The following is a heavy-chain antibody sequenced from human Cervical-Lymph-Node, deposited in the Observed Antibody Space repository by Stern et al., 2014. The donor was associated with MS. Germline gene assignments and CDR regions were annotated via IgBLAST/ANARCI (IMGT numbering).Heavy chain of an antibody. Sequence: VQLLESGGGVVQPGRSLRLSCAASGFTFISYSMYWVRQAPGKGLEWVAVILHDGSNEYYADSVKGRFTISRDKSKNTVSLQMNSLRVEDTAVYYCAREPYNYDGDGYLDHWGQGTLVTVSS. D-gene: IGHD3-22*01. V-gene: IGHV3-30-3*01. CDR3: AREPYNYDGDGYLDH. CDR1: GFTFISYS. J-gene: IGHJ4*02. CDR2: ILHDGSNE.